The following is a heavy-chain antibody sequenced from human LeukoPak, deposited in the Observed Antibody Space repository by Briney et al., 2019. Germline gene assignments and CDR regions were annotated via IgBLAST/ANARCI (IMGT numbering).Heavy chain of an antibody. CDR3: AREEVSVGATLSPYFDY. V-gene: IGHV1-69*13. J-gene: IGHJ4*02. Sequence: ASVKVSCKASGGTFSSYAISWVRQAPGQGLEWMGGIIPIFGTANYAQKFQGRVTITADESTSTAYMELSRLRSEDTAVYYCAREEVSVGATLSPYFDYWGQGTLVTVSS. D-gene: IGHD1-26*01. CDR2: IIPIFGTA. CDR1: GGTFSSYA.